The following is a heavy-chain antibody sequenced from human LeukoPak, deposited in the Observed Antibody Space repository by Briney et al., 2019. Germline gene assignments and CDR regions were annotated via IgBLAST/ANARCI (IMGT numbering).Heavy chain of an antibody. D-gene: IGHD3-22*01. V-gene: IGHV3-23*01. Sequence: GGSLRLSCAASGFTFSSYAMSWVRQAPGEGLEWVSAISGSGGSTYYADSVKGRFTISRDNSKNTLYLQMNSLRAEDTAVYYCAKAYYDSSGYYYFDYWGQGTLVTVSS. CDR2: ISGSGGST. J-gene: IGHJ4*02. CDR3: AKAYYDSSGYYYFDY. CDR1: GFTFSSYA.